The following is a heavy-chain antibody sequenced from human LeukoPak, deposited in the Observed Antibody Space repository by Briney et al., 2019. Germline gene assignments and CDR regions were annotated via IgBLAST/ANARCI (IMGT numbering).Heavy chain of an antibody. J-gene: IGHJ4*02. CDR1: GFTFSSYS. V-gene: IGHV3-21*01. CDR2: ISSSSSYI. Sequence: KPGGSLRLSCAASGFTFSSYSMNWVRQAPGKGLEWVSSISSSSSYIYYADSVKGRFTISRDNAKNSLYLQMNSLRAEDTAVYYCARADIVATTHFDYWGQGTLVTVSS. CDR3: ARADIVATTHFDY. D-gene: IGHD5-12*01.